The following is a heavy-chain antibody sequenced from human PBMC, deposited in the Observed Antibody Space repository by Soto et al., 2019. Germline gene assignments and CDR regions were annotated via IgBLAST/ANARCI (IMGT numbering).Heavy chain of an antibody. CDR1: GGSISSSSYY. Sequence: SETLSLTCTVSGGSISSSSYYWGWIRQPPGKGLEGIGSIYDSGSTYYNPSLKSRVTISVDTSKNQSSLKLSSVTAADTSVYYCARGPQEYYYGSGSGDNWFDPWGQGTLVTVSS. V-gene: IGHV4-39*07. D-gene: IGHD3-10*01. CDR2: IYDSGST. CDR3: ARGPQEYYYGSGSGDNWFDP. J-gene: IGHJ5*02.